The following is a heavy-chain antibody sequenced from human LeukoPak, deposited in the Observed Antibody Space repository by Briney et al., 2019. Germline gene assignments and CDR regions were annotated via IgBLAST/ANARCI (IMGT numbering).Heavy chain of an antibody. J-gene: IGHJ4*02. D-gene: IGHD3-3*01. V-gene: IGHV3-23*01. CDR2: ISGGGDTT. Sequence: GGSLRLSCAASGFTFSSYDTSWVRQAPGRGLEWVSTISGGGDTTYYADSVKGRFTISRDNSKNTLYLQMNSLRAEDTAVYYCAKDASYYDFWSGYSQSFFDYWGQGTLVTASS. CDR1: GFTFSSYD. CDR3: AKDASYYDFWSGYSQSFFDY.